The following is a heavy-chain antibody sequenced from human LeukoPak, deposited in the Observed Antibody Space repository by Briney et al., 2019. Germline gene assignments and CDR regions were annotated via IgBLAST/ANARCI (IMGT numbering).Heavy chain of an antibody. Sequence: GGTLRLSCAASGFTISSYSMNWVRQAQGKGLEWVSSISSSSSYIYYADSVKGRFTISRDNAKNSLYLQMNSLRAEDTAVYYCARAPLDDSSGYYHFDYWGQGTLVTVSS. V-gene: IGHV3-21*01. J-gene: IGHJ4*02. CDR1: GFTISSYS. D-gene: IGHD3-22*01. CDR3: ARAPLDDSSGYYHFDY. CDR2: ISSSSSYI.